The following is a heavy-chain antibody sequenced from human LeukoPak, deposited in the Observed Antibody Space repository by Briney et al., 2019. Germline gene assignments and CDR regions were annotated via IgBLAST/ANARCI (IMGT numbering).Heavy chain of an antibody. CDR3: ARQGGNFGIDY. CDR2: INHSGST. D-gene: IGHD3-3*01. CDR1: GGSFSGYY. Sequence: SETLSLTCAVYGGSFSGYYWSWIRQPPGRGLEWIGEINHSGSTNYNPSLKSRVTISVDTSKNQFSLKLSSVTAADTAVYYCARQGGNFGIDYWGQGTLVTVSS. J-gene: IGHJ4*02. V-gene: IGHV4-34*01.